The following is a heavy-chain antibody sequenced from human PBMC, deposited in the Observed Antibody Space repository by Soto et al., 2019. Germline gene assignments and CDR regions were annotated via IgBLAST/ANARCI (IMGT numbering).Heavy chain of an antibody. V-gene: IGHV4-39*01. D-gene: IGHD3-10*01. Sequence: SETLSLTCTFSGGSISSSSYYLGWIRQPPGKGLEWIGSIYYSGSTYYNPSLKSRVTISVDTSKNQFSLKLSSVTAADTAVYYCARLYGSGRPYHNWFDPWGQGTLVTVSS. J-gene: IGHJ5*02. CDR3: ARLYGSGRPYHNWFDP. CDR2: IYYSGST. CDR1: GGSISSSSYY.